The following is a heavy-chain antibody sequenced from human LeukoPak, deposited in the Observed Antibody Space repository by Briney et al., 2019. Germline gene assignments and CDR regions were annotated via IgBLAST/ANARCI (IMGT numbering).Heavy chain of an antibody. CDR2: IRKKAHDWTP. D-gene: IGHD5-12*01. J-gene: IGHJ4*02. CDR3: TRAGGYDNYLDY. V-gene: IGHV3-49*04. Sequence: PGGSLKLSCTTSGFTFGDYGFNWVRQAPGKGLEWVGFIRKKAHDWTPQYAASVQGRFTISRDDSKGIAYLEMNSLKTADTAVYYCTRAGGYDNYLDYWGQGTPVTVSS. CDR1: GFTFGDYG.